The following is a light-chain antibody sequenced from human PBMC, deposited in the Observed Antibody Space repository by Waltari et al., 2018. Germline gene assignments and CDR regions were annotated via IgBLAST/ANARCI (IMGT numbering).Light chain of an antibody. CDR2: KAS. V-gene: IGKV1-5*03. J-gene: IGKJ1*01. CDR3: QQYNSHSRT. CDR1: QSLNTW. Sequence: DIQMTQSPPTLSASVGERVTITCRASQSLNTWLAWYQQKPGKPPKLLMYKASTLQSGVPSRFSGSGSGTEFTLTISSLQPDDSATYYCQQYNSHSRTFGQGTKVEI.